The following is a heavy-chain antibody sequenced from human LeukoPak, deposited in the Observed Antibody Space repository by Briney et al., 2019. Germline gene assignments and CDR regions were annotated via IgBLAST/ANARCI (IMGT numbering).Heavy chain of an antibody. CDR2: ISYDGSNK. V-gene: IGHV3-30*18. CDR3: AKNLIAARRPYYYYGMDV. Sequence: GGSLRLSCAASGFTFSSYGMHWLRQAPGKGLEWVAVISYDGSNKYYADSVKGRFTISRDNSKNTLYLQMNSLRAEDTAVYYCAKNLIAARRPYYYYGMDVWGQGTTVTVSS. D-gene: IGHD6-6*01. CDR1: GFTFSSYG. J-gene: IGHJ6*02.